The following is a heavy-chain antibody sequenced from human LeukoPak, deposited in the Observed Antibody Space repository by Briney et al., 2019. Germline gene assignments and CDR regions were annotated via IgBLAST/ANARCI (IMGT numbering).Heavy chain of an antibody. CDR1: GGSISSYY. Sequence: SETLSLTCTVSGGSISSYYWSWIRQPPGKGLEWIGYIYYSGSTNYNPSLKSRVTISVDTSKNQFSLKLSSVTAADTAVYYCARVEMATTFDYWGQGTLVTVSS. CDR3: ARVEMATTFDY. V-gene: IGHV4-59*01. CDR2: IYYSGST. D-gene: IGHD5-24*01. J-gene: IGHJ4*02.